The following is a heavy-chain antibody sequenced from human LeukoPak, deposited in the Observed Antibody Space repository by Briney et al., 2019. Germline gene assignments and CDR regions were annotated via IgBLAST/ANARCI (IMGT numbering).Heavy chain of an antibody. CDR1: GGTFSSYA. CDR2: IIPIFGTA. J-gene: IGHJ4*02. Sequence: ASVKVSCKASGGTFSSYAISWVRQAPGQGLEWMGGIIPIFGTANYAQKFRGRVTITADESTSTAYMELSSLRSEDTAVYYCARATSLPIWYFDYWGQGTLVTVSS. V-gene: IGHV1-69*13. CDR3: ARATSLPIWYFDY.